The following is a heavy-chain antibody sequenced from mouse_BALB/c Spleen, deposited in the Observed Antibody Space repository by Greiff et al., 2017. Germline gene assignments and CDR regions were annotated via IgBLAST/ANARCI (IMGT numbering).Heavy chain of an antibody. CDR3: AKEAYYGTSGTWFAY. CDR2: IWGDGST. CDR1: GFSLTGYG. J-gene: IGHJ3*01. D-gene: IGHD2-10*01. Sequence: VKVVESGPGLVAPSQSLSITCTASGFSLTGYGVNWVRQPPGKGLEWLGTIWGDGSTDYNSALKSRLSISKDNSKSQVFLKMNSLQTDDTAMYCCAKEAYYGTSGTWFAYWGQGTLVTVSA. V-gene: IGHV2-6-7*01.